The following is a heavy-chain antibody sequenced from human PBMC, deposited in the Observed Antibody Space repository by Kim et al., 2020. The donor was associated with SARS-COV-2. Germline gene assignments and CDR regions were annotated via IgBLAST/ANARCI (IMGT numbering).Heavy chain of an antibody. Sequence: SETLSLTCTVSGGSISSGGYYWSWIRQHPGKGLEWIGYIYYSGSTYYNPSLKSRVTISVDTSKNQFSLKLSSVTAADTAVYFCARERGWSVSIAAAVVGSYGMDVWGQGTTVTVSS. CDR1: GGSISSGGYY. CDR2: IYYSGST. V-gene: IGHV4-31*03. CDR3: ARERGWSVSIAAAVVGSYGMDV. J-gene: IGHJ6*02. D-gene: IGHD6-13*01.